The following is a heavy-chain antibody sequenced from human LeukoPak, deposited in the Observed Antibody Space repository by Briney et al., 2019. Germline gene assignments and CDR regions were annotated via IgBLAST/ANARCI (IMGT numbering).Heavy chain of an antibody. CDR1: SDSVSSDY. Sequence: PSETLSLTCTVSSDSVSSDYWSWIRQPPGKRLEWIGYVYDSGTTAYNPSLKSRLTISLDTSKNQFSLNLTSVTAADTAVYYCAGRGQRYFRDWGQGILVTVSS. V-gene: IGHV4-59*08. CDR3: AGRGQRYFRD. J-gene: IGHJ1*01. CDR2: VYDSGTT.